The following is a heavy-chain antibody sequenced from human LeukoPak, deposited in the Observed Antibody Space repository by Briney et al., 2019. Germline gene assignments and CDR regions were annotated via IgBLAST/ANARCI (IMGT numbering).Heavy chain of an antibody. CDR2: IYIGGNT. J-gene: IGHJ4*02. V-gene: IGHV3-53*01. CDR1: GFTVSSNY. D-gene: IGHD6-19*01. Sequence: GGSLRLSCAASGFTVSSNYMSWARQAPGKGLEWVSLIYIGGNTYYPASVKGRFSISRDNSKNTLYLQMNSLRAEDTAVYHCARVRAPEHSSGWYVGGLPPTHFDYWGQGTLVTVSS. CDR3: ARVRAPEHSSGWYVGGLPPTHFDY.